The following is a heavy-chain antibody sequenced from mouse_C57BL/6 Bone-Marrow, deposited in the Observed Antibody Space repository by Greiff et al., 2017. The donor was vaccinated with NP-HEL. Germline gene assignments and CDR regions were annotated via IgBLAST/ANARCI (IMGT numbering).Heavy chain of an antibody. CDR3: DRKGIWVYAMDY. J-gene: IGHJ4*01. Sequence: VQRVESGPGLVQPSQSLSISCTVSGFSLTSYGVHWVRQSPGKGLEWLGVIWSGGSTDYNAAFIARLSISKDNSKSQVFCKMNSLQADDTAIYYCDRKGIWVYAMDYWGQGTSVTVSS. V-gene: IGHV2-2*01. CDR2: IWSGGST. CDR1: GFSLTSYG. D-gene: IGHD4-1*01.